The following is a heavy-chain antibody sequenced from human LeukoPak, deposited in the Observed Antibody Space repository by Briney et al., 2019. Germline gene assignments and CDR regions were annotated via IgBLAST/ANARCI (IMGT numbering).Heavy chain of an antibody. CDR2: IYYSGST. CDR3: ARRRSGGSPLLNRKVSYYFDY. V-gene: IGHV4-39*01. Sequence: PSETLSLTCSVSGGSISSSSYYWGWIRQPPGKGLEWIGSIYYSGSTYNNPSLKSRVTISVDTSKNQLSLKLSSVTAADTAVYYCARRRSGGSPLLNRKVSYYFDYWGQGTLVTVSS. J-gene: IGHJ4*02. D-gene: IGHD2-15*01. CDR1: GGSISSSSYY.